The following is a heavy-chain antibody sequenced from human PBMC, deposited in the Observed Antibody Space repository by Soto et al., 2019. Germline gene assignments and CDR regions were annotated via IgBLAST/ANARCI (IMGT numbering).Heavy chain of an antibody. CDR1: GGTFSSYA. CDR2: IIPIFGTA. Sequence: QVQLVQSGAEVKKPGSSVKVSCKASGGTFSSYAISWVRQAPGQGLEWMGGIIPIFGTANYAQKFQGRVTITADESTSTAYMERSSLRSEDTAVYYCARDHNDREYGNDVDYYGMDVWGQGTTVTVSS. CDR3: ARDHNDREYGNDVDYYGMDV. J-gene: IGHJ6*02. V-gene: IGHV1-69*01. D-gene: IGHD1-1*01.